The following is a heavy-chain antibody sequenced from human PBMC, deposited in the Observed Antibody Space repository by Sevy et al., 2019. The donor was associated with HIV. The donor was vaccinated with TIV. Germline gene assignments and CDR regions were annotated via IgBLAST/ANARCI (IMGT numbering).Heavy chain of an antibody. D-gene: IGHD3-10*01. V-gene: IGHV4-59*01. CDR1: GGSISSYY. Sequence: SETLSLTCTVSGGSISSYYWSWIRQPPGKGLEWIGYIYYSGSTNYNPSLKSRVTISVDTSKNQFSLKLSSVTAADTAVYYCARGGGVGYSGSGSSFDYWGQGTLVTVSS. J-gene: IGHJ4*02. CDR3: ARGGGVGYSGSGSSFDY. CDR2: IYYSGST.